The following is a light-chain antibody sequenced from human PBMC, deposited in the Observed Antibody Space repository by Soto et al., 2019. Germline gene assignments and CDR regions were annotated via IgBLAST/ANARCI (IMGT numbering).Light chain of an antibody. CDR3: QQRSDWQYT. CDR2: DAT. V-gene: IGKV3-11*01. CDR1: QRITSY. Sequence: EAVLTQSPATLSLSPGERATLSCRASQRITSYLAWYQQRPGQAPRLLMYDATNRASGVPARFSGSKSGTDFTLTISSLQPEDFAVYFCQQRSDWQYTFGQGTKVE. J-gene: IGKJ2*01.